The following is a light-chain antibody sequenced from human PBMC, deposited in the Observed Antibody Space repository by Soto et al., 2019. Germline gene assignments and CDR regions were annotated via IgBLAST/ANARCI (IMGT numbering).Light chain of an antibody. CDR1: QSVSSY. Sequence: EIVLTQSPATLSLSPGERATLSCRASQSVSSYLVWYQQKPGHAPRLLINDASNRSTGIPARFSGSGSGTDFTLTSRSLEPEEFAVYYCQQRSNWRPAFGTATMLEIK. CDR2: DAS. CDR3: QQRSNWRPA. J-gene: IGKJ2*01. V-gene: IGKV3-11*01.